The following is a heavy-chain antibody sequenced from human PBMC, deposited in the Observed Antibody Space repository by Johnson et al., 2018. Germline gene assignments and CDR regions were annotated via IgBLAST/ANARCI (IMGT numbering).Heavy chain of an antibody. Sequence: QVQLQESGPGLVMPSETLSLTCSVSGDSISSYFRGWIRQPPGKGLEWIGYMYSNAITNYNPSFKSRVTMSEDTSKSQFTLGLKSVTAADSAVYFCVRANYGASENHWFDPWVPGILVTVSS. V-gene: IGHV4-59*01. J-gene: IGHJ5*02. CDR3: VRANYGASENHWFDP. D-gene: IGHD4-17*01. CDR1: GDSISSYF. CDR2: MYSNAIT.